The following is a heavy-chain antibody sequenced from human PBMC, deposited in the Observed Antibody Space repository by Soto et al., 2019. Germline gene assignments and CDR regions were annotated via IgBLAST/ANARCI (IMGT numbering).Heavy chain of an antibody. V-gene: IGHV4-30-4*01. D-gene: IGHD5-12*01. J-gene: IGHJ6*02. CDR3: TSPTKDGVDA. CDR1: GGAISSGDYF. Sequence: SETLSLTCTVSGGAISSGDYFWGWLRQPPGKGLEWVGYITDSGSSYYNPSLKRRTTMSVDTSKNQFSLKFSSVTAADAAVYYRTSPTKDGVDAWGQGTMVTVSS. CDR2: ITDSGSS.